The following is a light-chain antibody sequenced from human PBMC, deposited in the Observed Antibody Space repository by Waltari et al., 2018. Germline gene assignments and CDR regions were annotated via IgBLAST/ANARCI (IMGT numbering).Light chain of an antibody. CDR2: NPY. J-gene: IGLJ3*02. Sequence: TVVTQEPSLSVSPGGTVTLTCGLTSCPVLTSDYPSWYQQTPGQAPRTLIYNPYTRSSGVPDRFSGSILGSKAALTVAGAQADDESDYYCVLYLNGGIWVFGGGTRLTVL. V-gene: IGLV8-61*01. CDR3: VLYLNGGIWV. CDR1: SCPVLTSDY.